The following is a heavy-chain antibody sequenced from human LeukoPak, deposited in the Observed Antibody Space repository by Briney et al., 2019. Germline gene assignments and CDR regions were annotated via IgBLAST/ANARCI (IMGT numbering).Heavy chain of an antibody. V-gene: IGHV1-69*05. CDR3: ERGRYEERFGELLY. Sequence: SVKVSCKASGGTFSSYAISWVRQAPGQGLEWMGGIIPIFGTANYAQKFQGRVTITTDESTSTAYMELSSLRSEDTAVYYCERGRYEERFGELLYWGQGTLVTVSS. D-gene: IGHD3-10*01. J-gene: IGHJ4*02. CDR1: GGTFSSYA. CDR2: IIPIFGTA.